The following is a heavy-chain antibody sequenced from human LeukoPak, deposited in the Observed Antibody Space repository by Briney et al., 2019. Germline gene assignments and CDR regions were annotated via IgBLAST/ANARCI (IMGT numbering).Heavy chain of an antibody. CDR2: INHSGST. CDR1: GGSFSGYY. D-gene: IGHD6-13*01. J-gene: IGHJ5*02. CDR3: ARVSSSSWSDWFDP. V-gene: IGHV4-34*01. Sequence: SETLSLTCAVYGGSFSGYYLSWIRQPPGKGLEWIGEINHSGSTNYNPSLKSRVTISVDTSKNQFSLKLSSVTAADTAVYYCARVSSSSWSDWFDPWGQGTLVTVSS.